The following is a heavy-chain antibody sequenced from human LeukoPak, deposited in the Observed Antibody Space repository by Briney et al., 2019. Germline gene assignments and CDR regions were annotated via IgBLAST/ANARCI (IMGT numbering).Heavy chain of an antibody. J-gene: IGHJ4*02. CDR1: GDSISSYY. Sequence: PSETLSLTCTVSGDSISSYYWSWIRQPSGKGLEWIGYIYYSGSTNYNPSLKSRVTISVDTSKNQFSLKLSSVTAADTAVYYCARNLGYCSSTSCYRGPYFDYWGQGTLVTVSS. V-gene: IGHV4-59*01. D-gene: IGHD2-2*01. CDR3: ARNLGYCSSTSCYRGPYFDY. CDR2: IYYSGST.